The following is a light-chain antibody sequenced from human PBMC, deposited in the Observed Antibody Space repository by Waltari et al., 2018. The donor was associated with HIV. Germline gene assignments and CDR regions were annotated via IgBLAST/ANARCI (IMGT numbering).Light chain of an antibody. CDR3: QQYNDWPPLT. CDR1: QSVSTH. Sequence: EIVMTQSPATLSVSPGERATLSCRASQSVSTHLAWYQQKPGQAPGLLIYSASTRATGISSRFSGSGSGTVFTLTISSLQSEDFAVYYCQQYNDWPPLTFGGGTKVEMK. CDR2: SAS. V-gene: IGKV3-15*01. J-gene: IGKJ4*01.